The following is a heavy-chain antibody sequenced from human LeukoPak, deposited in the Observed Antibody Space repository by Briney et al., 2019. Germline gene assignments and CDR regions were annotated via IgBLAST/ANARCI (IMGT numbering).Heavy chain of an antibody. CDR1: GFTFSSYW. CDR2: IKQDGSEK. Sequence: GGSLRLSCAASGFTFSSYWMSWVRQASGKGLEWVANIKQDGSEKYYVDSVKGRFTISRDNAKNSLYLQMNSLRAEDTAVYYCARGVGYDYSDYWGQGTLVTVSS. J-gene: IGHJ4*02. V-gene: IGHV3-7*01. CDR3: ARGVGYDYSDY. D-gene: IGHD5-12*01.